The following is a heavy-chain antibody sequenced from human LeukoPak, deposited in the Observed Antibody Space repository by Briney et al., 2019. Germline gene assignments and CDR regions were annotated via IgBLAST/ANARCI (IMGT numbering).Heavy chain of an antibody. J-gene: IGHJ3*02. Sequence: PSETLSLTCAVYGGSFNGYYWSWIRQPPGKGLEWIGEINHSGSTNYNPSLKSRVTISVDTSKNQFSLKLSSVTAADTAVYYCARRLSLNVLRYFDWLLPDAFDIWGQGTMVTVSS. CDR3: ARRLSLNVLRYFDWLLPDAFDI. D-gene: IGHD3-9*01. CDR2: INHSGST. V-gene: IGHV4-34*01. CDR1: GGSFNGYY.